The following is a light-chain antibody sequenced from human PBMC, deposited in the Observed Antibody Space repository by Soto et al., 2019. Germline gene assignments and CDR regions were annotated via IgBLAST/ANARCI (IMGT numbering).Light chain of an antibody. CDR2: KAS. J-gene: IGKJ5*01. CDR3: QQAYSFPIT. CDR1: QSISSW. Sequence: DIQMTQSPSTLSASVGDRVTITCRASQSISSWLAWYQQTKGKAPKLLIYKASSLESGVPSRFRGNGSGTDCTLLLSRLQPEDSETYYCQQAYSFPITFGQGTRLEIK. V-gene: IGKV1-5*03.